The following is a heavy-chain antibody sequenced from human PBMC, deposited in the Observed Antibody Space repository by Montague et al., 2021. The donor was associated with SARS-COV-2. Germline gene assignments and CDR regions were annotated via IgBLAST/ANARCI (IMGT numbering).Heavy chain of an antibody. CDR3: VRSRYGASGADY. D-gene: IGHD7-27*01. CDR1: GFTFSSNW. CDR2: TNSDGTTT. Sequence: SLRLSCAASGFTFSSNWMHWVRRPPGKGLMWVSRTNSDGTTTHYADSVKGRFTISRDNAENMLYSQMNSLRGEDSAVYYCVRSRYGASGADYWGQGTVVTVSS. V-gene: IGHV3-74*01. J-gene: IGHJ4*02.